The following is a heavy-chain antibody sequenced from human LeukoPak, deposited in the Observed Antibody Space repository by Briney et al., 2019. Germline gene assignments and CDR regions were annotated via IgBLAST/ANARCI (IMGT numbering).Heavy chain of an antibody. D-gene: IGHD2-15*01. J-gene: IGHJ4*02. Sequence: GGSLRLSCAASGFTLSSYAMSWVRQAPGKGLEWVSSISDTGNTYHADSVKGRFTISRDSSKNTLFLQMNRLRPEDAAVYYCAKAPVTTCRGAFCYPFDYWGLGTLVTVSS. V-gene: IGHV3-23*01. CDR2: ISDTGNT. CDR3: AKAPVTTCRGAFCYPFDY. CDR1: GFTLSSYA.